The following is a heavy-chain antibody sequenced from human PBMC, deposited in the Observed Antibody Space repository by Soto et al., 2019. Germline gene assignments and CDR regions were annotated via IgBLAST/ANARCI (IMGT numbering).Heavy chain of an antibody. CDR3: ARAYGYDSLDYYYYYMDV. CDR1: GYTFTSYY. D-gene: IGHD5-12*01. CDR2: INPSGGST. Sequence: GASVKVSCNASGYTFTSYYMHWVRQAPGQRLEWMGIINPSGGSTSYAQKFQGRVTMTRDTSTSTVYMELSSLRSEDTAVYYCARAYGYDSLDYYYYYMDVWGKGTTVTVSS. J-gene: IGHJ6*03. V-gene: IGHV1-46*03.